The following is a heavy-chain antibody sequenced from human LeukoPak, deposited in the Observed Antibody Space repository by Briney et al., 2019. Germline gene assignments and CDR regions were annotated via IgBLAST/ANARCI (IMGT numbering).Heavy chain of an antibody. D-gene: IGHD6-19*01. Sequence: KPSETLSLTCAVYGGSFSGYYWSWIRQPPGKGLEWIGEINHSGSTNYNPSLKSRVTISVDTSKNQFSLKLSSVTAADTAVHYCARGRLKQWLVRYADYYYGMDVWGQGTTVTVSS. CDR2: INHSGST. CDR3: ARGRLKQWLVRYADYYYGMDV. J-gene: IGHJ6*02. V-gene: IGHV4-34*01. CDR1: GGSFSGYY.